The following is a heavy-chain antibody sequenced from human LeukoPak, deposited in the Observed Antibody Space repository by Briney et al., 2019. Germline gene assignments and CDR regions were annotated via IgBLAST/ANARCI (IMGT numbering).Heavy chain of an antibody. CDR3: AELGITMIGGV. V-gene: IGHV3-11*04. D-gene: IGHD3-10*02. Sequence: GGSLRLSCAASGFTVSSNYTSWVRQAPGKGLEWVSYISSSGSTIYYADSVKGRFTISRDNAKNSLYLQMNSLRAEDTAVYYCAELGITMIGGVWGKGTTVTISS. CDR2: ISSSGSTI. J-gene: IGHJ6*04. CDR1: GFTVSSNY.